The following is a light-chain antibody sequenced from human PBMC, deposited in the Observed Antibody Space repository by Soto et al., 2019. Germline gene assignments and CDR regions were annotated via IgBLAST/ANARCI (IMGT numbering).Light chain of an antibody. CDR1: NSDIGTYIY. V-gene: IGLV2-8*01. J-gene: IGLJ2*01. CDR2: EVS. CDR3: SSYAGVKNFVV. Sequence: QLVLTQPPSASGSPGQSVTISCTGTNSDIGTYIYVSWYQQHPGKGPRLIIYEVSKRPSGIPDRFSGSKSGNTASLTVSGLQTEDEADYYCSSYAGVKNFVVFGGGTKLTVL.